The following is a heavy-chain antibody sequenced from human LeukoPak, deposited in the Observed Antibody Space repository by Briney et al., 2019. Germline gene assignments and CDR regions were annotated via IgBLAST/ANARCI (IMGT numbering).Heavy chain of an antibody. V-gene: IGHV4-30-4*01. CDR2: IYYSGST. CDR1: GGSINSDDYY. Sequence: SQTLSLTCTVSGGSINSDDYYWSWVRQPPGKGLEWIGYIYYSGSTYYNPSLKSRVTISVDTSKNQFSLKLSSVTAADTAVYYCARVEKADFWSGIGYYFDYWGQGTLVTVSS. CDR3: ARVEKADFWSGIGYYFDY. D-gene: IGHD3-3*01. J-gene: IGHJ4*02.